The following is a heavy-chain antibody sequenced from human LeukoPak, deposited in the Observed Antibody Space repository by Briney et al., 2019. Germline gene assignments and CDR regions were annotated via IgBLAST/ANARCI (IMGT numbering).Heavy chain of an antibody. J-gene: IGHJ4*02. CDR1: GYTFTSYG. D-gene: IGHD3-22*01. CDR3: ARGYYYDSSGHFDY. Sequence: ASVKVSCKASGYTFTSYGISWVRQAPGQGLEWMGWISAYNGNTNYAQKLQGRVTMTTDTSTSTAYMELRRLRSDDTAVYYCARGYYYDSSGHFDYWGQGTLVTVSS. CDR2: ISAYNGNT. V-gene: IGHV1-18*01.